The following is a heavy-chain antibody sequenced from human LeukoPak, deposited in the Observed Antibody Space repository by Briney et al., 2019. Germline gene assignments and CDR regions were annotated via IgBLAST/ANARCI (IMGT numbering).Heavy chain of an antibody. CDR3: ARDRLGIDY. J-gene: IGHJ4*02. D-gene: IGHD7-27*01. Sequence: TSSETLSLTCAVYGGSFSGYYWSWIRQPPGKGLEWIGEINHSGSTNYNPSLKSRVTISVDTSKNQFSLKLSSVTAADTAVYYCARDRLGIDYWGQGTLVTVSS. V-gene: IGHV4-34*01. CDR1: GGSFSGYY. CDR2: INHSGST.